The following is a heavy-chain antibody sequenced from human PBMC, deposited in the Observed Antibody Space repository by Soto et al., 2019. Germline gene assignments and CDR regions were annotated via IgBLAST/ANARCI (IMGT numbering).Heavy chain of an antibody. Sequence: ASVKVSCKASGYTFTSYGISWVRQAPGQGLEWMGWISAYNGNTNYAQKLQGRVTTTTDTSTSTAYMELRSLRSDDTAVYYCARVDTAQEQNWFDPWGQGTLVTVSS. CDR2: ISAYNGNT. D-gene: IGHD5-18*01. CDR3: ARVDTAQEQNWFDP. CDR1: GYTFTSYG. J-gene: IGHJ5*02. V-gene: IGHV1-18*01.